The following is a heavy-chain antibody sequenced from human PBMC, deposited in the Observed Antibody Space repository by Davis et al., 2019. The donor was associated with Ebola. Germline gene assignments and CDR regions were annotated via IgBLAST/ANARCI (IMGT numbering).Heavy chain of an antibody. CDR1: GGPISSDRHY. V-gene: IGHV4-61*09. Sequence: PSETLSLTCTVSGGPISSDRHYWSWIRQPAGKGLEWNGHIYTSGSTNYNPSLKSRVTIYVYTSNNQFSLNLSTLTAADTAVYYCARATKSDYYDSSGYYYPSPFDYWGQGTLVTVSS. J-gene: IGHJ4*02. CDR2: IYTSGST. CDR3: ARATKSDYYDSSGYYYPSPFDY. D-gene: IGHD3-22*01.